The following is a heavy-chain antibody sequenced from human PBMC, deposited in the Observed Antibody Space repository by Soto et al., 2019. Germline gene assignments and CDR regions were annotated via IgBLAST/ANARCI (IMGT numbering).Heavy chain of an antibody. V-gene: IGHV1-24*01. CDR1: GYTLTELS. CDR3: ATDYCSGGSCQHTFDY. Sequence: ASVKVSCKVSGYTLTELSMHWVRQAPGKGLEWMGGFDPEDGETIYAQRFQGRVTMTEDTSTDTAYMELSSLRSEDTAVYYCATDYCSGGSCQHTFDYWGQGILVTVSS. D-gene: IGHD2-15*01. CDR2: FDPEDGET. J-gene: IGHJ4*02.